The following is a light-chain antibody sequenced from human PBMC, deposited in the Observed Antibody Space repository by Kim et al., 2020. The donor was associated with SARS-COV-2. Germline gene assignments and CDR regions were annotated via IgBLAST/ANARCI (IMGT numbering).Light chain of an antibody. V-gene: IGLV4-69*01. CDR2: LHSDGSH. Sequence: QSVLTQSPSASASLGASVKLTCTLSSGHSSNAIAWHQQQSEKGPRYLMKLHSDGSHRKGDGIPDRFSGSSLGAERYLSISSLQSEDEADYYCQTWGTDIVVFGGGTQLTVL. CDR1: SGHSSNA. CDR3: QTWGTDIVV. J-gene: IGLJ2*01.